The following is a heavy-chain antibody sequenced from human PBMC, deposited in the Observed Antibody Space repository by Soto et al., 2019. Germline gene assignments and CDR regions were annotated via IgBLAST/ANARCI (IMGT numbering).Heavy chain of an antibody. CDR3: ARGQPDYYGSGSYYNFVYYYMDV. D-gene: IGHD3-10*01. CDR2: INWNGGST. J-gene: IGHJ6*03. V-gene: IGHV3-20*01. CDR1: GFTFDDYG. Sequence: AGGSLRLSCAASGFTFDDYGMSWVRQAPGKGLEWVSGINWNGGSTGYADSVKGRFTISRDNAKNSLYLQMNSLRAEDTALYHCARGQPDYYGSGSYYNFVYYYMDVWGKGTTVTVSS.